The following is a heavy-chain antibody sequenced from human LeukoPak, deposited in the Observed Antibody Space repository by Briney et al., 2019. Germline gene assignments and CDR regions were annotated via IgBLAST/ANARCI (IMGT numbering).Heavy chain of an antibody. CDR3: ARDSESFPSLSAFDI. Sequence: GASVKVSCKASGYTFTSYYMHWVRQAPGQGLEWMGIINPSGGSTSYAQKFQGRVTMTRDTSTSTVYMELSSLRSEDTAVYYCARDSESFPSLSAFDIWGQGTMVTVSS. D-gene: IGHD3-16*02. CDR2: INPSGGST. CDR1: GYTFTSYY. J-gene: IGHJ3*02. V-gene: IGHV1-46*01.